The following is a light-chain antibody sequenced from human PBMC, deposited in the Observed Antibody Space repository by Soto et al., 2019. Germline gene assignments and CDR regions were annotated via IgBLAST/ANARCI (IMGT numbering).Light chain of an antibody. V-gene: IGKV3D-15*01. J-gene: IGKJ1*01. CDR1: QTVSRN. CDR2: GAS. Sequence: IPPSPSTLSFSPWSSATLSCRANQTVSRNWSWYQQKPGQAPRLLIYGASSRATGIPDRFSGSGSGTEFTLTISSLQPEDFATYYCQQHNSYPLTVGQGTKVDIK. CDR3: QQHNSYPLT.